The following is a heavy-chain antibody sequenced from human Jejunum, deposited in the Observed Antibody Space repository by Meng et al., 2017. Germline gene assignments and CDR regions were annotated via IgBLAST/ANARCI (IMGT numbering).Heavy chain of an antibody. Sequence: QVRMVGAGGGLVPPGGSLRLSCSTAGFTFSDYYLSWVRQAPGKGLEWVSYITTSSTYRSYADSVKGRFTISRDDAKNSFYLQMNSLRVEDTAVYYCARDQGGCTGGSCFYRYWGQGTLVTVSS. V-gene: IGHV3-11*05. CDR2: ITTSSTYR. D-gene: IGHD2-15*01. J-gene: IGHJ4*02. CDR1: GFTFSDYY. CDR3: ARDQGGCTGGSCFYRY.